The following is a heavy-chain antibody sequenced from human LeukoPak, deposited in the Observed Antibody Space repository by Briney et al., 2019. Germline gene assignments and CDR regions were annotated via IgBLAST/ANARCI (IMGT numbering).Heavy chain of an antibody. CDR3: ARAHGDYGMDV. Sequence: SETLSLTCAVAGGSISSGGYSWSWIRQPPGKSLEWIGYIYHSGSTYYNPSLKSRVTISVDRSKNQFSLKLSSVTAADTAVYYCARAHGDYGMDVWGQGTTVTVSS. D-gene: IGHD4-17*01. J-gene: IGHJ6*02. CDR1: GGSISSGGYS. CDR2: IYHSGST. V-gene: IGHV4-30-2*01.